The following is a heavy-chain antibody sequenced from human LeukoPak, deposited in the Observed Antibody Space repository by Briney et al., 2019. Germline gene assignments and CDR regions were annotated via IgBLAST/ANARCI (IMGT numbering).Heavy chain of an antibody. CDR2: IKQDGSEI. Sequence: GGSLRLSCAASGFTFSGYWMSWVRQTPEKGLEWVANIKQDGSEIYYVDSVKGRFTISRDNAENSLYLQMNSLRADDTAVYYCARDKIVGPTTLDYWGQGTLITVSS. J-gene: IGHJ4*02. V-gene: IGHV3-7*01. CDR3: ARDKIVGPTTLDY. CDR1: GFTFSGYW. D-gene: IGHD1-26*01.